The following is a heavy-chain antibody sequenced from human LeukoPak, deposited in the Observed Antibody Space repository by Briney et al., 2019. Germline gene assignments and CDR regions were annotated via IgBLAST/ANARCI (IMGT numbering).Heavy chain of an antibody. CDR1: GGSFSGYY. CDR2: MHYSGAT. J-gene: IGHJ2*01. V-gene: IGHV4-34*01. D-gene: IGHD3-16*01. Sequence: NTSETLSLTCAISGGSFSGYYWTWIREAPGKGLEWIGEMHYSGATSYKPSLRGRVTISRGTSENQLSLEVTSVTAADTAVYYCARGILGLYYFDVWGRGVPVTVSS. CDR3: ARGILGLYYFDV.